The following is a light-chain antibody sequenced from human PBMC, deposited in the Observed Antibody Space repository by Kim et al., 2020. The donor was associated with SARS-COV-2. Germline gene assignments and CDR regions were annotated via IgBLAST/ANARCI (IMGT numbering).Light chain of an antibody. CDR1: SLRSYY. J-gene: IGLJ2*01. CDR3: NSLESNDNGV. Sequence: SSELTQDPAVSVALGQTVRITCQGDSLRSYYATWYQQKPGQAPIVVIYGKNNRPSGIPDRFSGSSSGNTASLTITGTQAGDEADYYCNSLESNDNGVFGG. V-gene: IGLV3-19*01. CDR2: GKN.